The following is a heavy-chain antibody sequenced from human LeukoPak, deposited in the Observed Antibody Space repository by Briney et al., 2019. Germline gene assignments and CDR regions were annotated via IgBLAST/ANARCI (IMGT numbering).Heavy chain of an antibody. CDR1: GFTFSNYE. CDR2: IGSSGSVI. V-gene: IGHV3-48*03. CDR3: ARGTDSGTSTRGGAFEI. D-gene: IGHD1-26*01. J-gene: IGHJ3*02. Sequence: GGSLRLSCAASGFTFSNYEMNWVRQAPGKGLEWVSYIGSSGSVIYYTDSVKGRFTISRDNAKNLLYLQMNSLRVEETAIYYCARGTDSGTSTRGGAFEIWGQGTMVTVSS.